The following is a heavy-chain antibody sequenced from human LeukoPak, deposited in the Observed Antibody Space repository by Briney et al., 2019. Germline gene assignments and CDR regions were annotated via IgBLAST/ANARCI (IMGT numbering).Heavy chain of an antibody. CDR1: GRSISSYY. CDR2: IYNSGST. CDR3: ARYTVVVVAATRYYYMDV. D-gene: IGHD2-15*01. Sequence: SETLSLTCTVSGRSISSYYWSWIRQPPGKGLEWIGYIYNSGSTNYNPCLKSRVAMSVDPSKSQYSLKLSAVTAADTAVYYCARYTVVVVAATRYYYMDVGGKGTTVSVS. V-gene: IGHV4-4*09. J-gene: IGHJ6*03.